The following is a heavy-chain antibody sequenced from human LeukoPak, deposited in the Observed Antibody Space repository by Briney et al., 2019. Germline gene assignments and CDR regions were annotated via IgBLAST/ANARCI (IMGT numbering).Heavy chain of an antibody. V-gene: IGHV3-30*03. D-gene: IGHD3-3*01. CDR2: ISYDGSNK. J-gene: IGHJ4*02. Sequence: PGGSLRLSCAASGFTFSSYGMHWVRQAPGKGLEWVAVISYDGSNKYYADSVKGRFTISRDNSKNTLYLQMGSLRAEDMAVYYCARVLSPDPTFDYWGQGTLVTVSS. CDR1: GFTFSSYG. CDR3: ARVLSPDPTFDY.